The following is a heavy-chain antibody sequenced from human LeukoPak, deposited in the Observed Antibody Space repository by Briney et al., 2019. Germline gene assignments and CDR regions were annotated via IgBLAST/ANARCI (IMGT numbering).Heavy chain of an antibody. CDR1: GYTFTSYY. D-gene: IGHD6-19*01. J-gene: IGHJ6*02. V-gene: IGHV1-46*01. Sequence: GASVKVSCKASGYTFTSYYMHWVQQAPGQGLEWMGIINPSGGSTNYAQKFQGRLTMTRDTSISTAYMELSRLRSDDTAVYYCARATGHSSSGWWNYYYGMDVWGQGTTVTVSS. CDR3: ARATGHSSSGWWNYYYGMDV. CDR2: INPSGGST.